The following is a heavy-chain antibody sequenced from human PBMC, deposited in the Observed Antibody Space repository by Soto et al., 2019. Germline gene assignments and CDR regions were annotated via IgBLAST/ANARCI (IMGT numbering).Heavy chain of an antibody. CDR1: GFTFSSDG. V-gene: IGHV3-30*18. D-gene: IGHD3-22*01. J-gene: IGHJ4*02. Sequence: GGSLRLSCAASGFTFSSDGMHWVRQAPGKGLEWVAVISYDGSNKYYADSVKGRFTISRDNSKNTLYLQMNSLRAEDTAVYYCAKAGDYYDSSGYFSYWGQGTLVIVSS. CDR3: AKAGDYYDSSGYFSY. CDR2: ISYDGSNK.